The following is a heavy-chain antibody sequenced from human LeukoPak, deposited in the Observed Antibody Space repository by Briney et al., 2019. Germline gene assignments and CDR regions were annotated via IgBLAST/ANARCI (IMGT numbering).Heavy chain of an antibody. CDR3: AKDRDYGSGSYAFDI. V-gene: IGHV3-9*01. J-gene: IGHJ3*02. Sequence: GGSLRLSCAASGFTFDDYAMHWVRQAPGKGLEWVSGISWNSGSIGYADSVKGRFTTSRDNAKNSLYLQMNSLRAEDTALYYCAKDRDYGSGSYAFDIWGQGTMVTVSS. CDR1: GFTFDDYA. D-gene: IGHD3-10*01. CDR2: ISWNSGSI.